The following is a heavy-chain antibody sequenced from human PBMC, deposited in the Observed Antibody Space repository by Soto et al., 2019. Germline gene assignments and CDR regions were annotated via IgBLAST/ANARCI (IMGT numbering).Heavy chain of an antibody. D-gene: IGHD6-6*01. J-gene: IGHJ4*02. CDR2: ISAYNGNT. Sequence: ASVKVSCKASGYTFASYAISWMRQAPGQGLEWMGWISAYNGNTNYAQKFQGRVTITADESTSTAYMELSSLRSEDTAVYYCESMRAGVAARGNDYWGQGTLVTVSS. CDR3: ESMRAGVAARGNDY. V-gene: IGHV1-18*01. CDR1: GYTFASYA.